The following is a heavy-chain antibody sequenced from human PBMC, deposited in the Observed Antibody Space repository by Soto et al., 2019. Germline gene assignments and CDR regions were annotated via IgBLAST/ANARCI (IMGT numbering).Heavy chain of an antibody. J-gene: IGHJ4*02. CDR1: GFIFSDYY. Sequence: KAGGSLRLSCAASGFIFSDYYMSWIRQAPGKGLEWVSYISSTSSYTNYADSVKGRFTISRDNAKNSLYLQMNSLRAEDTAVYYCARNPTVALIYFDYWGQGTLVTVSS. CDR2: ISSTSSYT. CDR3: ARNPTVALIYFDY. V-gene: IGHV3-11*06. D-gene: IGHD4-17*01.